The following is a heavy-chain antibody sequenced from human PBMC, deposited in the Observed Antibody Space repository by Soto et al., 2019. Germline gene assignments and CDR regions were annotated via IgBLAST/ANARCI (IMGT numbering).Heavy chain of an antibody. V-gene: IGHV3-23*01. Sequence: GGSLRLSCAASGFTFSSYAMSWVRQAPGKGLEWVSAISGSGGSTYYADSVKGLFTISRDNSKNTLYLQMNSLRAEDTAVYYCAKDLAYCGGDCPQSPPGFDYWGQGTLVTVS. CDR3: AKDLAYCGGDCPQSPPGFDY. CDR2: ISGSGGST. D-gene: IGHD2-21*02. J-gene: IGHJ4*02. CDR1: GFTFSSYA.